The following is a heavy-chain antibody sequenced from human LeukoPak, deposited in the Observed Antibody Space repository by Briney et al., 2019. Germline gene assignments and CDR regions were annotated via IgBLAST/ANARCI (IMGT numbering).Heavy chain of an antibody. CDR3: ASLLEPTNTAMVGSGVRDI. D-gene: IGHD5-18*01. J-gene: IGHJ3*02. CDR1: GFTFSSYW. V-gene: IGHV3-7*01. CDR2: IKQDGSEK. Sequence: GGSLRLSCAASGFTFSSYWMSWVRQAPGKGLEWVANIKQDGSEKYYVDSVKGRFTISRDNAKNSLYLQMNSLRAEDTAVYYCASLLEPTNTAMVGSGVRDIWGQGTMVTVSS.